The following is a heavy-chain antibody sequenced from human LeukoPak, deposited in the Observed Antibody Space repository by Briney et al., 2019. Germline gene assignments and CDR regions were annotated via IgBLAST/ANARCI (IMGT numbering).Heavy chain of an antibody. Sequence: GGSLRLSCAASQFTFSNHGMHWVRQAPGKGLEWVAVIWYDGSNKYYADSVKGRFTISRDNSQNTLYLQMNSLRAEDTAVYYCARDRGVSYFDYWGQRTQVTVSS. V-gene: IGHV3-33*01. CDR2: IWYDGSNK. J-gene: IGHJ4*02. CDR3: ARDRGVSYFDY. CDR1: QFTFSNHG. D-gene: IGHD3-10*01.